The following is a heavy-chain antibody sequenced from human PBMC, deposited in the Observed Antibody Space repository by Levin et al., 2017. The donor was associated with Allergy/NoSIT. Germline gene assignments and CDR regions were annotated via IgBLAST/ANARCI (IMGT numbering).Heavy chain of an antibody. Sequence: ASVKVSCAASGFTVSSHYMSWVRQAPGKGLEWVSVIYSGGSAYYADSVKGRFTISRDSSKNTLYLQMNSLRAEDTAVYYCARDAFDIWGQGTMVTVSS. CDR1: GFTVSSHY. CDR3: ARDAFDI. J-gene: IGHJ3*02. V-gene: IGHV3-53*01. CDR2: IYSGGSA.